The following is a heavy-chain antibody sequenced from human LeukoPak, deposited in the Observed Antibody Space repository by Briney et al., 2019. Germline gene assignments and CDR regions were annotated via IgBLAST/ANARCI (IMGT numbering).Heavy chain of an antibody. CDR1: GFTFDDYA. J-gene: IGHJ5*02. Sequence: SGGSLRLSCAASGFTFDDYAMHWVRQAPGKGLEWVSGISWNSGSIGYADSVKGRFTISRDNAKNSLYLQMNSLRAEDTAVYYCARDPYYYDSSGQLTGGWFDPWGQGTLVTVSS. V-gene: IGHV3-9*01. CDR2: ISWNSGSI. CDR3: ARDPYYYDSSGQLTGGWFDP. D-gene: IGHD3-22*01.